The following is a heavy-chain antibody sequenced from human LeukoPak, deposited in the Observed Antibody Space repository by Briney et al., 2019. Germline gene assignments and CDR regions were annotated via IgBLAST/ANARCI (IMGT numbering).Heavy chain of an antibody. CDR1: GFTFSSYG. CDR3: AREGGGYYYDSSGYYDY. CDR2: IRYDGSNK. J-gene: IGHJ4*02. Sequence: GGSLRLSCAASGFTFSSYGIHWVRQAPGRGLEWVAFIRYDGSNKYYADSVKGRFTISRDNSKNTLYLQMNSLRAEDTAVYYCAREGGGYYYDSSGYYDYWGQGTLVTVSS. D-gene: IGHD3-22*01. V-gene: IGHV3-30*02.